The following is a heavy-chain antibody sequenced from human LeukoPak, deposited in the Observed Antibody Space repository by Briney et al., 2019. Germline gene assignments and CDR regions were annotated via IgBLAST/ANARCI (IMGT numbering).Heavy chain of an antibody. J-gene: IGHJ6*01. CDR1: GGSISSYY. D-gene: IGHD6-25*01. Sequence: PSGTLSLTCTVSGGSISSYYWSWIRQPPGKGLEWIGNIYYSGSTNYNPSLKNRVTISVATSKNQFSLKLSSVTAADTAFYYCARSGIAACIRYGMDVWGQGTTVTVSS. V-gene: IGHV4-59*01. CDR3: ARSGIAACIRYGMDV. CDR2: IYYSGST.